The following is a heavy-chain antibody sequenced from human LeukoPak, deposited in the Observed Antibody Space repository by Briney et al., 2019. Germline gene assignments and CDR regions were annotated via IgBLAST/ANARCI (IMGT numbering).Heavy chain of an antibody. J-gene: IGHJ4*02. CDR3: ARRFSSSWGFDY. Sequence: GGSLRLSCAASGFTFSSYWMSWVRQAPGKGREWVSYISNTGGTIYYADSVKGRFTISRDNAKNSLYLQMNSLRAEDTAVYYCARRFSSSWGFDYWGQGTLVTVSS. CDR1: GFTFSSYW. D-gene: IGHD6-13*01. V-gene: IGHV3-48*04. CDR2: ISNTGGTI.